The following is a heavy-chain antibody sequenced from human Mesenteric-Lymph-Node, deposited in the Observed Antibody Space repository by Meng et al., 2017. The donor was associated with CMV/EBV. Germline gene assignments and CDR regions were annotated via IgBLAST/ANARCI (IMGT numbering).Heavy chain of an antibody. J-gene: IGHJ3*02. D-gene: IGHD5-24*01. V-gene: IGHV4-39*07. CDR3: SRYADAFDI. CDR2: IYYSGST. CDR1: GGSISSSSYY. Sequence: SETLSPTCTVSGGSISSSSYYWGGIRQPPGKGLEWIGSIYYSGSTYYNPSLRSRVTISVDTSKNQFSPKLSSVTAADTAVYYCSRYADAFDIWGQGTMVTVSS.